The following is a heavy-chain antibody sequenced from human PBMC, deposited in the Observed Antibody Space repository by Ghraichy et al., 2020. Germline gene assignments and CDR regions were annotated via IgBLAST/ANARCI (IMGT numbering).Heavy chain of an antibody. CDR3: ARDIKSSSWSYYYYAMDV. D-gene: IGHD6-13*01. CDR1: GFAFRTYS. CDR2: ISHDGTTT. Sequence: GGSLRLSCVASGFAFRTYSMHWVRQTPGKGLEWVAVISHDGTTTYHADSGKGRFAISRDNSKNTVFLLMNGLRAEDTAVYYCARDIKSSSWSYYYYAMDVWGQGTTVTVSS. J-gene: IGHJ6*02. V-gene: IGHV3-30*09.